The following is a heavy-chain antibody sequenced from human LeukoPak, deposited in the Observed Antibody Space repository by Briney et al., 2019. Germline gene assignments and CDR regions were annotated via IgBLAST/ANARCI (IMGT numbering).Heavy chain of an antibody. Sequence: ASVKVSCKVSGYTLTELSMHWVRQAPGKGLEWMAGFDPEDGETIYAQKFQGRVTMTEDTSADTAYMELSSLRSEDTAVYYCATLAAVRGYSSSWYEYYFDYWGQGTLVTVSS. CDR3: ATLAAVRGYSSSWYEYYFDY. D-gene: IGHD6-13*01. V-gene: IGHV1-24*01. CDR2: FDPEDGET. CDR1: GYTLTELS. J-gene: IGHJ4*02.